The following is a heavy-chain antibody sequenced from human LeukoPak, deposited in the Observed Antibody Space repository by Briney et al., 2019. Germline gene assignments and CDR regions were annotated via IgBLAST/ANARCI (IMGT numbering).Heavy chain of an antibody. CDR2: ISYDGSNK. CDR3: AKEGQLWPFLDY. J-gene: IGHJ4*02. Sequence: PGGSLRLSCAASGFTFSSYGMHWVRQAPGKGLEWVAVISYDGSNKYYADSVKGRFTISRDNSKNTLFLQMNSLRAEDTAVYYCAKEGQLWPFLDYWGQGTLVTVSS. D-gene: IGHD5-18*01. V-gene: IGHV3-30*18. CDR1: GFTFSSYG.